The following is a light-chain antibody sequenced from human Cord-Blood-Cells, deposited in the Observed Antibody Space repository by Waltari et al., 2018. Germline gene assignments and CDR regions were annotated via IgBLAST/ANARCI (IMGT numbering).Light chain of an antibody. Sequence: EIVLTQSPATLSLSPGERANLSYRASQSVSSYLAWYQQKPGQAPRLLIYDASNRATGIPARFSGSGSGTDFTLTISSLEPEDFAVYYCQQRSNWTWTFGQGTKVEIK. CDR1: QSVSSY. V-gene: IGKV3-11*01. CDR2: DAS. J-gene: IGKJ1*01. CDR3: QQRSNWTWT.